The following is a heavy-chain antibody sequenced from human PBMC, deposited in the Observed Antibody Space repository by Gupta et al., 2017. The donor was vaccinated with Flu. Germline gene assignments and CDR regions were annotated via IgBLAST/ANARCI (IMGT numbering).Heavy chain of an antibody. V-gene: IGHV3-15*01. J-gene: IGHJ6*02. CDR1: GFTFSNAW. D-gene: IGHD3-16*01. CDR3: TTALGGSYYYGMDV. CDR2: IKSKTDGGTT. Sequence: EVQLVASGGGLVKPGGSLRLPCAASGFTFSNAWLSWVRQAPGKGLEWVGRIKSKTDGGTTDYAAPVKGRFTISRDDSKNTLYLQMNSLKTEDTAVYYCTTALGGSYYYGMDVWGQGTTVTVSS.